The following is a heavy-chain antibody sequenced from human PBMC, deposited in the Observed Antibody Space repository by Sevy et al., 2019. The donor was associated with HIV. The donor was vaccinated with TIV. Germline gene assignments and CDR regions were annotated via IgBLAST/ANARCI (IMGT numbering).Heavy chain of an antibody. J-gene: IGHJ6*02. CDR1: GFTFTNAW. V-gene: IGHV3-15*07. Sequence: GGSLRLSCAASGFTFTNAWMNWVRQAPGKGLEWVGRIKRKGGGGTIDYAAPVKGRFSISRDDSKNTLYLQMNSLKFVDTALYYCTWDHDYYYSMNVWGQGTTVTVSS. CDR2: IKRKGGGGTI. CDR3: TWDHDYYYSMNV. D-gene: IGHD1-26*01.